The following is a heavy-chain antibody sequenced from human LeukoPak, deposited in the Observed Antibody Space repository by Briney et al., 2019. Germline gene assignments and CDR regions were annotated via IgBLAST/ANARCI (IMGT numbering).Heavy chain of an antibody. CDR2: IRYDGSNK. CDR3: ARDPFSSGWYPNWFDP. D-gene: IGHD6-19*01. J-gene: IGHJ5*02. CDR1: GFTFSSYG. Sequence: PGGSLRLSCAASGFTFSSYGIHWVRQAPGKGLEWVAFIRYDGSNKYYTDSVKGRFTISRDNSKNTLYLQMNSLRAEDTAVYYCARDPFSSGWYPNWFDPWGQGTLVTVSS. V-gene: IGHV3-30*02.